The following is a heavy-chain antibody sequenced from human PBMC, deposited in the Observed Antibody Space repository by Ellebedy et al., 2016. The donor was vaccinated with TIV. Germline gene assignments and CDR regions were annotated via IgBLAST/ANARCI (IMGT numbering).Heavy chain of an antibody. CDR3: ATREWQDPMDV. CDR2: INTGNGNT. CDR1: GHIFTTYG. Sequence: ASVKVSXXASGHIFTTYGIHWVRQAPGQRLEWMGWINTGNGNTKYSQKLQGRVTITRDTSATTAYMELSGLMSEDTAVYYCATREWQDPMDVWGQGTTVTVSS. D-gene: IGHD3-3*01. V-gene: IGHV1-3*04. J-gene: IGHJ6*02.